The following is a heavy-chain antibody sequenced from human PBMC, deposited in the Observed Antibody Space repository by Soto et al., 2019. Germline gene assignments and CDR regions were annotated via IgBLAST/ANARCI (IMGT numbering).Heavy chain of an antibody. V-gene: IGHV4-39*01. J-gene: IGHJ5*02. CDR1: GGSISSSSYY. CDR2: IYYSGST. Sequence: PSETLSLTCTVSGGSISSSSYYWGWIRQPPGKGLEWIGSIYYSGSTYYNPSLKSRVTISVDTSKNQFSLKLSSVTAADTAVYYCARDSYDYVWGSYRSPNWFDPWGQGTLVTVSS. D-gene: IGHD3-16*02. CDR3: ARDSYDYVWGSYRSPNWFDP.